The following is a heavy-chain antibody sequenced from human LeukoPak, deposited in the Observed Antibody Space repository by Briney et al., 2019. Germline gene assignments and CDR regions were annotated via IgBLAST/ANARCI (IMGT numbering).Heavy chain of an antibody. D-gene: IGHD2-2*01. J-gene: IGHJ4*02. CDR1: GFTFSSFA. CDR2: ISYDGTKK. Sequence: PGGSLRLSCAASGFTFSSFAMHWVRQAPAKGLEWEAVISYDGTKKYYADSVKGRFTISRDNSNDTLYLQMNSLRAEDTAVYYCARAYCSITSCQAPHYWGQGTMATVCS. V-gene: IGHV3-30*04. CDR3: ARAYCSITSCQAPHY.